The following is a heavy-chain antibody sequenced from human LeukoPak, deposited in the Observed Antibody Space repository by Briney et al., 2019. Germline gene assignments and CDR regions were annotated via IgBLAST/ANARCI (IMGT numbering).Heavy chain of an antibody. CDR1: GYSISSGYY. J-gene: IGHJ4*02. CDR3: ARGYASDY. D-gene: IGHD2-2*01. Sequence: SETLSLTCTVSGYSISSGYYWGWIRQPPGKGLEWIGSIYHSGSTYYNPSLKSRVTISVDTSKNQFSLKLTSVTVADTAVYFCARGYASDYWGQGTLVTVSS. V-gene: IGHV4-38-2*02. CDR2: IYHSGST.